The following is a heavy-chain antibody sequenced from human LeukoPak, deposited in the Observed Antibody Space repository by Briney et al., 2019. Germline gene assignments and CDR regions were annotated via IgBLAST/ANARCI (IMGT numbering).Heavy chain of an antibody. J-gene: IGHJ6*03. CDR1: GFTFGNYA. D-gene: IGHD3-3*01. CDR3: AKVLDFWNGYWRYYMDV. CDR2: ISSSGGST. V-gene: IGHV3-23*01. Sequence: GGSLRLSCAASGFTFGNYAMSWVRQAPGKGLEWVSTISSSGGSTYYADSVEGRFTISRDNSKDTLYLQMNSLGAEDTAMYYCAKVLDFWNGYWRYYMDVWGKGTTVTVSS.